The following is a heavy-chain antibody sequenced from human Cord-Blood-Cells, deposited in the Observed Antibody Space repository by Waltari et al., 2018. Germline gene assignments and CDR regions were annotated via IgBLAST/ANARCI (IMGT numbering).Heavy chain of an antibody. CDR3: ARDGGQYCSSTSCYYDAFDI. Sequence: QVQLVQSGAEVKKPGASVKVSCKASGYTFTSYAMHWVRQAPGQRLEWMGWINAGNGNTKYSQKCQGRVTITRDTSASTAYMELSSLRSEDTAVYYCARDGGQYCSSTSCYYDAFDIWGQGTMVTVSS. V-gene: IGHV1-3*01. CDR2: INAGNGNT. J-gene: IGHJ3*02. CDR1: GYTFTSYA. D-gene: IGHD2-2*01.